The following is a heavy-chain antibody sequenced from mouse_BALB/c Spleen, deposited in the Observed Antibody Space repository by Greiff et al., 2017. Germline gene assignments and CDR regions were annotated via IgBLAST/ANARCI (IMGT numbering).Heavy chain of an antibody. V-gene: IGHV5-6-5*01. CDR3: ARGGIFYYFDY. CDR2: ISSGGST. Sequence: EVQGVESGGGLVKPGGSLKLSCAASGFTFSSYAMSWVRQTPEKRLEWVASISSGGSTYYPDSVKGRFTISRDNARNILYLQMSSLRSEDTAMYYCARGGIFYYFDYWGQGTTLTVSS. CDR1: GFTFSSYA. J-gene: IGHJ2*01.